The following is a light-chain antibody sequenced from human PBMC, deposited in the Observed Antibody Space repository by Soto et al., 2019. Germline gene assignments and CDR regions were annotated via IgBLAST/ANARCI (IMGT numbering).Light chain of an antibody. CDR1: QSVSSN. V-gene: IGKV3-15*01. J-gene: IGKJ1*01. Sequence: ELVMTQSPATLSVSPGERATLSCRASQSVSSNLAWYQQKPGQAPRLLIYGASTRATGIPARFSGSGSGTDFTLTISSLETEDFAVYFCHQYGDSPQTFGQGTKVDIK. CDR3: HQYGDSPQT. CDR2: GAS.